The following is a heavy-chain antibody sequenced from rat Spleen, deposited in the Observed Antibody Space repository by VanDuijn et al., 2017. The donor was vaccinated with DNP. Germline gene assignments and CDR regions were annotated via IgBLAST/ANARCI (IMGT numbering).Heavy chain of an antibody. CDR2: ISYDGSST. CDR1: GFTFSNYD. D-gene: IGHD1-3*01. V-gene: IGHV5-7*01. CDR3: TTLNSGTYDS. J-gene: IGHJ2*01. Sequence: EVQLVESGGGLVQPGRSLKLSCVASGFTFSNYDMAWVRQAPKKGLEWVATISYDGSSTYYRDSVKGRFTISRDNAKSTLYLQRDSLRSEDTATYYCTTLNSGTYDSWGQGVMVTVSS.